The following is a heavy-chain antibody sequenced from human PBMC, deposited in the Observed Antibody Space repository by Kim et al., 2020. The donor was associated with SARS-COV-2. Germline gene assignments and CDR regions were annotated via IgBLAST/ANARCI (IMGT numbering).Heavy chain of an antibody. CDR3: ARPYGDSS. V-gene: IGHV3-48*03. CDR2: IGSSGTNS. J-gene: IGHJ3*01. Sequence: GGSLRLSCVTSGFSFSSFDMHWVRQAPGKGLEYVARIGSSGTNSDYADSVKGRFTISRDNAKNSVYLQMNNLRDEDTAVYYCARPYGDSSWGQGTMVTVS. CDR1: GFSFSSFD. D-gene: IGHD2-21*01.